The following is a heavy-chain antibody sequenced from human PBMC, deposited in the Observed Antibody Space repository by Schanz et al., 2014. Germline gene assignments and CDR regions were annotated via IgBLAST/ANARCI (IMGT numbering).Heavy chain of an antibody. V-gene: IGHV1-18*01. CDR1: GYIFGSHG. J-gene: IGHJ3*02. CDR2: INAHTGNT. Sequence: QVQLVQSGAEVMKPGASVKVSCKASGYIFGSHGMTWVRQAPGQGPELMGWINAHTGNTQYAQKFQGRVNMTRDTVTTTVHLELTRLRTDDTAIYYCARVHIASYRYSSPGAFDIWGQGTRVTVSS. CDR3: ARVHIASYRYSSPGAFDI. D-gene: IGHD6-19*01.